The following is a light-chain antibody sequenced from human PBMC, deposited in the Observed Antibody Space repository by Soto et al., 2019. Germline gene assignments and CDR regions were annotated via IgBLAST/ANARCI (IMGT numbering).Light chain of an antibody. CDR3: CSYIGHNSWV. V-gene: IGLV2-23*02. CDR1: SSEVGTYNL. Sequence: QSALTQPASVSGSPGQSITVSCTGTSSEVGTYNLVSWYQQHPGKGPKLIVYEVNKRPSGVSDRFSGSKSGNSASLTISGLQAEDEADYYCCSYIGHNSWVFGGGTKLTVL. J-gene: IGLJ3*02. CDR2: EVN.